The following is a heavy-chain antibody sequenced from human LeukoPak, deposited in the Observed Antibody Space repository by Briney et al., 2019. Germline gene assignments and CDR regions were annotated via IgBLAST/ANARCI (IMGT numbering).Heavy chain of an antibody. CDR1: GYTFTSYY. V-gene: IGHV1-46*01. CDR2: INPSGGST. Sequence: GASVKVSCKASGYTFTSYYMHWVRHAPGQGLEWMGIINPSGGSTSYAQKFQGRVTMTRDTSTSTVYMELSSLRSEDTAVYYCARDLKRHIVVVTAIPTRAFDIWGQGTMVTVSS. J-gene: IGHJ3*02. CDR3: ARDLKRHIVVVTAIPTRAFDI. D-gene: IGHD2-21*02.